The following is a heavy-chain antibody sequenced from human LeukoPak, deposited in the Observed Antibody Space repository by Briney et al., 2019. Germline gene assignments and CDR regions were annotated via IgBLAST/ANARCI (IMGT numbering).Heavy chain of an antibody. J-gene: IGHJ4*02. Sequence: GGSLRLSCAASGFTFSSHSMNWVRQAPGKGLEWVSYISSSSSTIYYADSVKGRFTISRDNAKNSLYLQMNSLRAEDTAVYYCAREDYYDFWPYWGQGTLVTVSS. CDR2: ISSSSSTI. CDR3: AREDYYDFWPY. D-gene: IGHD3-3*01. CDR1: GFTFSSHS. V-gene: IGHV3-48*01.